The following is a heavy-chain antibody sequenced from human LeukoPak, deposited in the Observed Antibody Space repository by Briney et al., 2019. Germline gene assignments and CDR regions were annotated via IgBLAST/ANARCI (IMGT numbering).Heavy chain of an antibody. CDR2: IYTSGST. J-gene: IGHJ5*01. CDR1: GGSTSSYY. CDR3: GRGPSGYYGVDS. V-gene: IGHV4-4*07. Sequence: SETLSLTCTVSGGSTSSYYWSWIRQPAGKRLEWIGRIYTSGSTNYNPSLESRVTMSVDTSKNQFSLKLSSVTAADTAVYYCGRGPSGYYGVDSWGQGTLVTVSS. D-gene: IGHD3-9*01.